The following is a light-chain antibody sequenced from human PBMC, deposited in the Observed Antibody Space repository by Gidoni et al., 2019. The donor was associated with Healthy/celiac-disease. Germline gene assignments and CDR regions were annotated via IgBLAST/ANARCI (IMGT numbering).Light chain of an antibody. J-gene: IGLJ2*01. CDR1: ALPKQY. V-gene: IGLV3-25*02. CDR3: QSADSSGTYDEPDVV. CDR2: KDS. Sequence: SYELTQPPSVSVSPGQTARITCSGDALPKQYAYWYQQKPGQAPVLVIYKDSERPSGIPERFSGSSSGTTVTLTISGVQAEDEADYYCQSADSSGTYDEPDVVFGGGTKLTVL.